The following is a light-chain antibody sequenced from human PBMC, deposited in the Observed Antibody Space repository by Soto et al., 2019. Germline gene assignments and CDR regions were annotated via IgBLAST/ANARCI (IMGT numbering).Light chain of an antibody. Sequence: ERVMTQSPATLSVSPGERATLYCRASQSVSSSYLAWYQQKPGQAPRLLIYGASSRATGIPDRFSGSGSGTDFTLTISRLEPEDFVVYYCQQYGSSPTFGQGTRLEIK. CDR1: QSVSSSY. CDR2: GAS. V-gene: IGKV3-20*01. CDR3: QQYGSSPT. J-gene: IGKJ5*01.